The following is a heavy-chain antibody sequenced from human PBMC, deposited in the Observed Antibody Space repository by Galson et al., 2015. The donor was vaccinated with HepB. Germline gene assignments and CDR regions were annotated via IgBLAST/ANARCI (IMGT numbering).Heavy chain of an antibody. CDR2: TYYRSKWYN. CDR1: GDSVSSNSAA. Sequence: CAISGDSVSSNSAAWNRIRQSPSRGLEWLGRTYYRSKWYNDYAVSVKSRITINPDTSKNQFSLQLNSVTPEDTAVYYCARGVRLSGDFWSGYYKGYYYYYMDVWGKGTTVTVSS. D-gene: IGHD3-3*01. V-gene: IGHV6-1*01. J-gene: IGHJ6*03. CDR3: ARGVRLSGDFWSGYYKGYYYYYMDV.